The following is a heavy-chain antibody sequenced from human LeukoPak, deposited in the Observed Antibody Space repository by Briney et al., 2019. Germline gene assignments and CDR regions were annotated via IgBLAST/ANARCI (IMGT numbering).Heavy chain of an antibody. V-gene: IGHV7-4-1*02. CDR1: GYTFTSYA. J-gene: IGHJ5*02. D-gene: IGHD2-2*02. CDR2: INTNTGNP. CDR3: ASTTVTDVVVPAAVLSGFDP. Sequence: GASVKVSCKASGYTFTSYAMNWVRQAPGQGLEWMGWINTNTGNPTYAQGFTGRFVFSLDTSVSTAYLQISSLKAEDTAVYYCASTTVTDVVVPAAVLSGFDPWGQGTLVTVSS.